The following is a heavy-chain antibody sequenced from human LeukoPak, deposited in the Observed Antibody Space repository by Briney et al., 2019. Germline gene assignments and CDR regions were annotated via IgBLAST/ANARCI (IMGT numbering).Heavy chain of an antibody. V-gene: IGHV3-7*03. CDR2: IKQDGSEK. CDR1: GFTFSSYW. J-gene: IGHJ5*02. Sequence: GGSLRLSCAASGFTFSSYWMSWVRQAPGKGLEWVANIKQDGSEKYYVDSVKGRFTISRDNSKNTLYLQMNSLRAEDTAVYYCAKGEGPAAGTWRWFDPWGQGTLVTVSS. CDR3: AKGEGPAAGTWRWFDP. D-gene: IGHD6-13*01.